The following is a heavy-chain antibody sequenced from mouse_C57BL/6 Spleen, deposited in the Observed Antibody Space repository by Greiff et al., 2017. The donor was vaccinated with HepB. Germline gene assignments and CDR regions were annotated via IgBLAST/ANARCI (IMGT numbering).Heavy chain of an antibody. CDR2: IDPNSGGT. Sequence: QVQLQQPGAELVKPGASVKLSCKASGYTFTSYWMPWVKQRPGRGLEWIGRIDPNSGGTKYQEKFKSKATLTVYKPTSTAYMQLSSLTSEDSAVYYGAKDYYDSSPFAYWGQGTLVTVSA. V-gene: IGHV1-72*01. CDR1: GYTFTSYW. CDR3: AKDYYDSSPFAY. D-gene: IGHD1-1*01. J-gene: IGHJ3*01.